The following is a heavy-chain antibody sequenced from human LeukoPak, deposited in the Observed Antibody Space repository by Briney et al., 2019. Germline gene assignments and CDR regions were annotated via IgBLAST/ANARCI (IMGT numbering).Heavy chain of an antibody. CDR1: GFTFSSYD. Sequence: GVLRLSCAASGFTFSSYDIHWVRQATAKGLEWVSAIGTAGDTYYPGSVKGRFTISRENAKNSLYLQMNSLRAGDTAVYYCARDQFCIGVSCHGEGYSFANWGQGPLITASS. J-gene: IGHJ4*02. CDR3: ARDQFCIGVSCHGEGYSFAN. D-gene: IGHD2-15*01. CDR2: IGTAGDT. V-gene: IGHV3-13*01.